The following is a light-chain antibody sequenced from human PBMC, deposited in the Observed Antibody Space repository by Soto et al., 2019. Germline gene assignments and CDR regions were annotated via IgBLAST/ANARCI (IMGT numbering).Light chain of an antibody. Sequence: QSALTQPASVSGSPGQSITISCTGTSSDVGGYNYVSWYQHHPGKAPKLMIYDVSNRPSGVSNRFSGSKSGNTASLSISGLQADDEADYYCSSYTSGSTLEVFGGGTKLIVL. CDR2: DVS. V-gene: IGLV2-14*01. J-gene: IGLJ3*02. CDR1: SSDVGGYNY. CDR3: SSYTSGSTLEV.